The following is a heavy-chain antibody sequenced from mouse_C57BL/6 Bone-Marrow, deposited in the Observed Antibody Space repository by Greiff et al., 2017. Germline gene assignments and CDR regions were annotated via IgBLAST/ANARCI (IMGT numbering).Heavy chain of an antibody. V-gene: IGHV14-4*01. Sequence: EVQLQQSGAELVRPGASVKLSCTASGFNIKDDYMHWVKQRPEQGLEWIGWIDPENGDTEYASKFQGKATITADTSSNTAYLQLSSLTSEDTAVYYCPTLYYGGYWGRGTTLTVSS. CDR1: GFNIKDDY. D-gene: IGHD1-1*02. J-gene: IGHJ2*01. CDR3: PTLYYGGY. CDR2: IDPENGDT.